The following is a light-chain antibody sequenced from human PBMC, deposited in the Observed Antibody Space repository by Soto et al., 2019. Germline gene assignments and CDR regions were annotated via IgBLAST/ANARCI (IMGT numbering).Light chain of an antibody. CDR3: SSYTSGSTPYV. CDR1: SSDVGAYDY. CDR2: DVT. V-gene: IGLV2-14*03. Sequence: QSALTQPASVSGSPGQSITISCTGTSSDVGAYDYVSWFQQYPGKAPKLMIYDVTDRPSGVSDRFFGSKSGNTASLTISGLQAEDEADYYCSSYTSGSTPYVFGTGTRSPS. J-gene: IGLJ1*01.